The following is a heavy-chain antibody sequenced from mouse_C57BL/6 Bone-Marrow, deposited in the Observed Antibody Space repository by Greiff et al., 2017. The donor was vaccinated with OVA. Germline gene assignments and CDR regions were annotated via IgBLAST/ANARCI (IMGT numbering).Heavy chain of an antibody. Sequence: QVQLKQSGAELVKPGASVKISCKASGYAFSSYWMNWVKQRPGKGLEWIGQIYPGDGDTNYNGKFKGKATLTADKSSSTAYMQLSSLTSEDSAVYFCARGAYGSLFDVGGTGTTVTVSS. J-gene: IGHJ1*03. D-gene: IGHD1-1*01. V-gene: IGHV1-80*01. CDR2: IYPGDGDT. CDR3: ARGAYGSLFDV. CDR1: GYAFSSYW.